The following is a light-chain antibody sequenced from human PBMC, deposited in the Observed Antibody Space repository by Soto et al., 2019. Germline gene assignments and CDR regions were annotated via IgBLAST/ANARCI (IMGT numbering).Light chain of an antibody. V-gene: IGKV1-5*03. Sequence: DIEMTQSPSTLSASVGDRVTITCRATQSLNIWLAWYQQKPGKAPKLLISKASSLESGVPSRFSGSGSGTEFSLTISSLQPDDFATYYCQQTYTTPPFTFGQGTKLEIK. CDR3: QQTYTTPPFT. J-gene: IGKJ2*01. CDR2: KAS. CDR1: QSLNIW.